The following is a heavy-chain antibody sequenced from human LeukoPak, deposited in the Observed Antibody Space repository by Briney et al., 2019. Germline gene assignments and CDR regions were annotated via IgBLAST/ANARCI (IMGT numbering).Heavy chain of an antibody. Sequence: PGGSLRLSCAASGFTFSNYWMHWVRHAPGKGLVWVSHISNDGSNTYYADSVKGRFTISRDNAKNTLYLQMNSLRAEDTAVYYCTRDNSAWFDYWGQGTLVTVSS. CDR2: ISNDGSNT. D-gene: IGHD2/OR15-2a*01. V-gene: IGHV3-74*01. CDR3: TRDNSAWFDY. CDR1: GFTFSNYW. J-gene: IGHJ4*02.